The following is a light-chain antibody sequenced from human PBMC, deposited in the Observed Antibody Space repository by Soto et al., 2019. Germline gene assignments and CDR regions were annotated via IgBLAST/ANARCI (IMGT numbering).Light chain of an antibody. CDR2: HVS. J-gene: IGLJ1*01. CDR1: SSDVGGYNY. V-gene: IGLV2-14*01. Sequence: QSALTQPASVSGSHGQSITISCTGTSSDVGGYNYVSWYQQYPGKAPKLMIYHVSNRPSGASNRFSGSKSGNSASLTISGLQAEDEADYYCSSYTSTSTYVFGTGTKVTVL. CDR3: SSYTSTSTYV.